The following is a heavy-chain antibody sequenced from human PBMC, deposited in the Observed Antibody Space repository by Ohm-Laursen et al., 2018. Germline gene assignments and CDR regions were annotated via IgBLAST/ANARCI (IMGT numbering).Heavy chain of an antibody. CDR3: ARVRRIAAAGGNAFDI. V-gene: IGHV1-69*01. Sequence: SSVKVSCKVSGGTFSGYAISWVRQAPGQGLEWMGGIIPIFGTANYAQKFQGRVTITADESTSTAYMELSSLRSEDTAVYYCARVRRIAAAGGNAFDIWGQGTMVTVSS. CDR1: GGTFSGYA. D-gene: IGHD6-13*01. CDR2: IIPIFGTA. J-gene: IGHJ3*02.